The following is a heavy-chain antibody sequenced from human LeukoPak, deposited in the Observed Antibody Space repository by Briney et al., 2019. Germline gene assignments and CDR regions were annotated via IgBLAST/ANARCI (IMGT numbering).Heavy chain of an antibody. V-gene: IGHV3-74*01. CDR2: INSDGSRT. Sequence: XXPXXGLVWVSRINSDGSRTGYADSVKGRFTISRDNAKNTLYLQMNSLRAEDTAVYYCRIAAVGSDYWGQGTLVTVSS. J-gene: IGHJ4*02. CDR3: RIAAVGSDY. D-gene: IGHD6-13*01.